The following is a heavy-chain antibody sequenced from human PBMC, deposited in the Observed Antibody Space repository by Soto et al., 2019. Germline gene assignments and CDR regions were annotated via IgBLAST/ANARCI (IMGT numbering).Heavy chain of an antibody. D-gene: IGHD2-21*01. CDR1: GDSIRSGVYY. CDR2: IYYSGSR. V-gene: IGHV4-31*03. Sequence: SETLSLTCTVSGDSIRSGVYYWSCIRQHPGKGLEWIGYIYYSGSRYYNPSLKSRVTISVATSKNQFSLKLSSVTAADTAVYNCARGGVRSSFDPWAQGTLLTVHS. J-gene: IGHJ5*02. CDR3: ARGGVRSSFDP.